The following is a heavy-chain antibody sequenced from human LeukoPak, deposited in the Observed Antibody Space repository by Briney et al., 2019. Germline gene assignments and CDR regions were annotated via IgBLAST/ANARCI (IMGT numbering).Heavy chain of an antibody. CDR1: GGSISSSSYY. V-gene: IGHV4-39*01. Sequence: SSETLSLTCTVSGGSISSSSYYWGWIRQPPGKGLEWIGSIYYSGSTYYNPSLKSRVTISVDTSKNQFSLKLSSVTAADTAVYYCARGEKVLDCFDYWGQGTLVTVSS. CDR3: ARGEKVLDCFDY. D-gene: IGHD3-16*01. J-gene: IGHJ4*02. CDR2: IYYSGST.